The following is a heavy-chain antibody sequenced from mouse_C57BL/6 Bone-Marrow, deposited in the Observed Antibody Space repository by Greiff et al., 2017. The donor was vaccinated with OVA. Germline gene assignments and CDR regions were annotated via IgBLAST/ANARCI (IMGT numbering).Heavy chain of an antibody. D-gene: IGHD2-4*01. CDR2: IYPGDGDT. V-gene: IGHV1-82*01. CDR1: GYAFSSSW. J-gene: IGHJ3*01. Sequence: QVQLQQSGPELVKPGASVKISCKASGYAFSSSWMNWVKQRPGKGLEWIGRIYPGDGDTNYNGKFKGKATLTADKSSSTAYMQLSSLTSEDSAVYFCARSDYDYGEAYWGQGTLVTVSA. CDR3: ARSDYDYGEAY.